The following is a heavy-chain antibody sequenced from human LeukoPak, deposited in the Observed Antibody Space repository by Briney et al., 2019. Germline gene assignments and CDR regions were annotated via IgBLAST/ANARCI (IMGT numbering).Heavy chain of an antibody. V-gene: IGHV3-23*01. D-gene: IGHD3-10*01. Sequence: GGSLRLSCAASEFTFSNYWMHWVRQAPGKGLEWVSAISGSGGSTYYADSVKGRFTISRDNSKNTLYLQMNSLRAEDTAVYYCAKKVSPITMVRGVETDYWGQGTLVTVSS. CDR2: ISGSGGST. CDR1: EFTFSNYW. CDR3: AKKVSPITMVRGVETDY. J-gene: IGHJ4*02.